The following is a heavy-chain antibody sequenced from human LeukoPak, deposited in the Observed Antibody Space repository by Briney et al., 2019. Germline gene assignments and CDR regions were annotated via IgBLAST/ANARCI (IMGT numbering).Heavy chain of an antibody. J-gene: IGHJ4*02. CDR2: ISYDGSNQ. V-gene: IGHV3-30*18. Sequence: GGSLRLSCAASGFTFGSYGMYWVRQAPGKGLEWVALISYDGSNQYYADSVKGRFTISRDNSKNTLDLQMNSLRAEDTAVYYCAKGGKATVTTSLDYWGQGTLVTVSS. CDR1: GFTFGSYG. CDR3: AKGGKATVTTSLDY. D-gene: IGHD4-17*01.